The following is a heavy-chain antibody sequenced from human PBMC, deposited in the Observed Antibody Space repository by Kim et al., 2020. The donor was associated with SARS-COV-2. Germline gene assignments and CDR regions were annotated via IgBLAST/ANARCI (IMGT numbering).Heavy chain of an antibody. J-gene: IGHJ4*02. CDR3: AKGAWDSSSWYAVAGTSPDY. CDR1: GFTFSSYA. V-gene: IGHV3-23*01. CDR2: ISGSGGST. Sequence: GGSLRLSCAASGFTFSSYAMSWVRQAPGKGLEWVSAISGSGGSTYYADSVKGRFTISRDNSKNTLYLQMNSLRAEDTAVYYCAKGAWDSSSWYAVAGTSPDYWGAGTLVTVSP. D-gene: IGHD6-13*01.